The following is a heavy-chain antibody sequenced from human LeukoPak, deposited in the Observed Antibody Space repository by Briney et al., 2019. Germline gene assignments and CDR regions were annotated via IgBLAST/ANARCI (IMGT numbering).Heavy chain of an antibody. V-gene: IGHV4-34*01. J-gene: IGHJ5*02. Sequence: SETLSLTCAVYGGSFSGYYWSWISQPPGKGLEWIGEINHSGSTNYNPSLKSRVTISVDTSKNQFSLKLSSVTAADTAVYYCAINRRYYYGSGNWFDPWGQGTLVTVSS. D-gene: IGHD3-10*01. CDR1: GGSFSGYY. CDR3: AINRRYYYGSGNWFDP. CDR2: INHSGST.